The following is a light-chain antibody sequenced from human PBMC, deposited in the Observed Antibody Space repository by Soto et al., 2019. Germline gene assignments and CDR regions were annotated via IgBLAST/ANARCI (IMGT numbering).Light chain of an antibody. CDR2: DVS. CDR3: TSYTSSSILV. CDR1: SSDIGNYNF. Sequence: QSALTQPASVSGSPGQSITISCTGTSSDIGNYNFVSWYQQLPGKAPKLVIYDVSYRPSGVSNRFSGSKSGNTASLTISGLQAEDEADFYCTSYTSSSILVFGTGTKVTVL. J-gene: IGLJ1*01. V-gene: IGLV2-14*01.